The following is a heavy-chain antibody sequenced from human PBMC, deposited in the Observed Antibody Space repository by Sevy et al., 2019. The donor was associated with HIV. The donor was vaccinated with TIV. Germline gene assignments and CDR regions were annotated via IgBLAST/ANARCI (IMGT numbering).Heavy chain of an antibody. J-gene: IGHJ6*03. V-gene: IGHV1-69*11. D-gene: IGHD1-26*01. CDR1: GGTFDSYG. CDR2: IVTIVRQE. Sequence: ASVKVSCKAPGGTFDSYGISWVRQAPGQGLELMGRIVTIVRQEDYTQKFQGRLTITADESTNTAYMELRSLGSEDTAVYFCARTGIVGKYYYQYYMDVWGRGTTVTVSS. CDR3: ARTGIVGKYYYQYYMDV.